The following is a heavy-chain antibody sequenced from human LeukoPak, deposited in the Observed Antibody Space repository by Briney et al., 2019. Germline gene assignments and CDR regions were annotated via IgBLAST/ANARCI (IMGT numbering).Heavy chain of an antibody. D-gene: IGHD3-3*01. Sequence: ASVKVSCKASGYTFTDYYLHWVRQDPGLGLQWMGWINPNSGYTNYAQRFLGRVTMTRDTSIGTAYMALTSLIYDDTAVYYCARDRRSIGGYYYYAMDVWGQGTSVTVSS. CDR2: INPNSGYT. V-gene: IGHV1-2*02. CDR1: GYTFTDYY. CDR3: ARDRRSIGGYYYYAMDV. J-gene: IGHJ6*02.